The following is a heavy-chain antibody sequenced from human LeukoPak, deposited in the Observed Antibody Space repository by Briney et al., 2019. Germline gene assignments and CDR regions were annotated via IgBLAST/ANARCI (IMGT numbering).Heavy chain of an antibody. J-gene: IGHJ6*02. V-gene: IGHV3-21*01. D-gene: IGHD7-27*01. Sequence: GGSLRLSCAASGFTFSSYSMNWVRPAPGKGLEWVSSISSSSSYIYYADSVKGRFTISRDNAKNSLYLQMNSLRAEDTAVYYCARAGVQGYYGMDVWGQGTTVTVSS. CDR3: ARAGVQGYYGMDV. CDR1: GFTFSSYS. CDR2: ISSSSSYI.